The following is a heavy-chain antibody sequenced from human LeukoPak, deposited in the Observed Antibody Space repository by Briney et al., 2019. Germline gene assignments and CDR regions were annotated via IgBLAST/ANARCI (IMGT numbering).Heavy chain of an antibody. V-gene: IGHV4-59*01. Sequence: SETLSLTCTVSGGSLSTFYWSWIRQPQGKGLEWIGYIYYRGSTTYNPSLKSRVTISVDTSKNQFSLNLTSVTAADTAVYYCARGNYYDSGSYLDPWGQGTLVTVSS. D-gene: IGHD3-10*01. J-gene: IGHJ5*02. CDR2: IYYRGST. CDR3: ARGNYYDSGSYLDP. CDR1: GGSLSTFY.